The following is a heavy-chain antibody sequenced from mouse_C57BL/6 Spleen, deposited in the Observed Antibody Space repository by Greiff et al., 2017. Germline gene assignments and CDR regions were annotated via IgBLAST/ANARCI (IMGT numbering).Heavy chain of an antibody. D-gene: IGHD1-1*01. Sequence: VKLQESGAELVRPGTSVKVSCKASGYAFTNYLIEWVKQRPGQGLEWIGVINPGSGGTNYNEKFKGKATLTADKSSSTAYMQLSSLTSEDSAVXFCAREGFIADYWGQGTTLTVSS. CDR2: INPGSGGT. CDR1: GYAFTNYL. J-gene: IGHJ2*01. CDR3: AREGFIADY. V-gene: IGHV1-54*01.